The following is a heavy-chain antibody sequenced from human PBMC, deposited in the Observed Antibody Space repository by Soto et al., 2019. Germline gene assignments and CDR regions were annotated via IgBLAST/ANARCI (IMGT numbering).Heavy chain of an antibody. J-gene: IGHJ5*02. Sequence: SETLSLTCIFSGVSISSSPYYCAWIRQPPGKALEWIGSVYYSGTSYRNPSLKSRATLSVDRSKNQFSLKLSSVTAADTAVYYCAHIREYSNYGWLDPRGQGSRVTVPQ. CDR3: AHIREYSNYGWLDP. V-gene: IGHV4-39*01. D-gene: IGHD4-4*01. CDR1: GVSISSSPYY. CDR2: VYYSGTS.